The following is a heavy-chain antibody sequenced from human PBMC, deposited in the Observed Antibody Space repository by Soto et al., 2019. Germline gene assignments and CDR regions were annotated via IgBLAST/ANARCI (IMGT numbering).Heavy chain of an antibody. CDR2: VFFMGNT. J-gene: IGHJ4*02. D-gene: IGHD6-25*01. V-gene: IGHV4-39*01. Sequence: SETLSPTCIVSGASVTSGSSCWGWVRQAPGKGLEGSGEVFFMGNTWYNADLKARLTISVDTSKDQFSLRLSSVTAADTAFYFCVRLTSRIAAASHGRTNYLDTWGPGTLVTVSS. CDR1: GASVTSGSSC. CDR3: VRLTSRIAAASHGRTNYLDT.